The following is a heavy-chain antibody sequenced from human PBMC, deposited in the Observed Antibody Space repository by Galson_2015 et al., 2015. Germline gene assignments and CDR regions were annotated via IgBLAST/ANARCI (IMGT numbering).Heavy chain of an antibody. D-gene: IGHD3-10*01. Sequence: SVKVSCKASGYTFTSYGISWVRQAPGQGLEWMGWISAYNDNTNYAQKLQGRVTMTTDTSTSTAYMELRSLRSDDTAVYYCARDRPDYYGSGSPHSGWFDPWGQGTLVTVSS. CDR2: ISAYNDNT. CDR1: GYTFTSYG. V-gene: IGHV1-18*01. CDR3: ARDRPDYYGSGSPHSGWFDP. J-gene: IGHJ5*02.